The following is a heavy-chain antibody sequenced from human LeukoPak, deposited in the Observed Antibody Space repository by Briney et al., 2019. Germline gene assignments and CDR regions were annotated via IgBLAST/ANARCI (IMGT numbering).Heavy chain of an antibody. CDR1: GFTFSSYW. D-gene: IGHD3-22*01. V-gene: IGHV3-7*01. Sequence: PGGSLRLSCAASGFTFSSYWMSWVRQAPGKGLEWVANIKQGGSEKYYVDSVKGRFTMSRDNAKNSVYLQMNSLRAEDTAVYYCASGYYYDSSGPPDYFDYWGQGTLVTVSS. CDR3: ASGYYYDSSGPPDYFDY. CDR2: IKQGGSEK. J-gene: IGHJ4*02.